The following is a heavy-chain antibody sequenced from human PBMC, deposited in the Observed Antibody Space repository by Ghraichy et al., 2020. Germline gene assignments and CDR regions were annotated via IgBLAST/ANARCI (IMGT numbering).Heavy chain of an antibody. CDR3: ARDPYYDFWSGPLHPYYYYGMDV. Sequence: GGSLRLSCAASGFTFSSYGMHWVRQAPGKGLEWVAVIWYDGSNKYYADSVKCRFTISRDNSKNTLYLQMNSLRAEDTAVYYCARDPYYDFWSGPLHPYYYYGMDVWGQGTTVTVAS. J-gene: IGHJ6*02. CDR1: GFTFSSYG. CDR2: IWYDGSNK. D-gene: IGHD3-3*01. V-gene: IGHV3-33*01.